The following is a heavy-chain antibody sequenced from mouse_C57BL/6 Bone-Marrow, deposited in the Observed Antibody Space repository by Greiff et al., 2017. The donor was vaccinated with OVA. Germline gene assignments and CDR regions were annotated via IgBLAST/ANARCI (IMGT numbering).Heavy chain of an antibody. V-gene: IGHV1-50*01. CDR3: AGDPGAY. CDR2: IDPSDSYT. CDR1: GYTFTSYW. Sequence: QVQLQQPGAELVKPGASVKLSCKASGYTFTSYWMQWVKQRPGQGLEWIGEIDPSDSYTNYNQKFKGKATLTVDTSSSTAYMQRSSLTSEDSAVYYCAGDPGAYWGQGTLVTVSA. J-gene: IGHJ3*01.